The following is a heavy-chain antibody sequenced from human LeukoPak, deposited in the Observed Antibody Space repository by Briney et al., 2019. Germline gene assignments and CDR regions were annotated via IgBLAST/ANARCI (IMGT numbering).Heavy chain of an antibody. CDR1: GYTFTSYG. CDR3: ARFGSSWHARFPIDY. Sequence: RASVKVSCKASGYTFTSYGISWVRQAPGQGLEWMGWISAYNGNTNYAQKLQGRVTMTTDTSTSTAYMELRSLRSDDTAVYYCARFGSSWHARFPIDYWGQGTLVTVSS. D-gene: IGHD3-16*01. J-gene: IGHJ4*02. CDR2: ISAYNGNT. V-gene: IGHV1-18*01.